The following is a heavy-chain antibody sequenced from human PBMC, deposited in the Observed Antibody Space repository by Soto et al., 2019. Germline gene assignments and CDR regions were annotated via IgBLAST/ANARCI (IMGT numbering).Heavy chain of an antibody. J-gene: IGHJ6*02. Sequence: QVQLVQSGAEVEKPGSSVKVSCKASGGTFSSYAISWVRQAPGQGLEWMGGVIPIFGTANYAQKFQGRVTITADESTSTAYMELSSLRSEDTAVYYRARDTYYDFWSGYPKTAPHYYYGMDVWGQVTTVTVSS. V-gene: IGHV1-69*01. CDR1: GGTFSSYA. CDR2: VIPIFGTA. D-gene: IGHD3-3*01. CDR3: ARDTYYDFWSGYPKTAPHYYYGMDV.